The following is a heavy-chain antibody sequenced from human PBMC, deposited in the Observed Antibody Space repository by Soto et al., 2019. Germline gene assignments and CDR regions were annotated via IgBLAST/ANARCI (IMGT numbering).Heavy chain of an antibody. CDR1: GYTLTGYY. Sequence: QVQLVQSGAEVKKPGASVKVSCKASGYTLTGYYIHWVRQAPGQGLEWMGWINPNSGGTDYAQKFQGRVTMTRDTSITSAYMELTGLRTDDSAVFYCARANSGDDDEFDFWGQGTLVTVSP. D-gene: IGHD5-12*01. V-gene: IGHV1-2*02. CDR3: ARANSGDDDEFDF. CDR2: INPNSGGT. J-gene: IGHJ4*02.